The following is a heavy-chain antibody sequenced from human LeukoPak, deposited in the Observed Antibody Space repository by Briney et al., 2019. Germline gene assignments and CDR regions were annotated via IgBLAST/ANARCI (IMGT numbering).Heavy chain of an antibody. V-gene: IGHV3-21*01. CDR1: GFTFSSYS. Sequence: GGSLRLSCAASGFTFSSYSMNWVRQDPGKGLEWVSSISSSSSYIYYADSVKGRFTISRDNAKNSLYLQMNSLRAEDTAVYYCARVGAQFLVAGCFDYWGQGTLVTVSS. D-gene: IGHD6-19*01. CDR2: ISSSSSYI. CDR3: ARVGAQFLVAGCFDY. J-gene: IGHJ4*02.